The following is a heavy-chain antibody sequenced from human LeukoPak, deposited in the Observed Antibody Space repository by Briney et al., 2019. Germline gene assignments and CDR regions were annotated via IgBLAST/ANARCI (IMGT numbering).Heavy chain of an antibody. Sequence: SETLSLTCAVSGGPFSGYFWSWIRQSSGKGLEWIGEIHNSGTTNYNPSLNSRVTISEDTSKNQFYLNPSSVTAADTAVYYCARRYYYNLGSFPYDFWGQGTLVNVSS. V-gene: IGHV4-34*01. CDR2: IHNSGTT. D-gene: IGHD3-10*01. J-gene: IGHJ4*02. CDR3: ARRYYYNLGSFPYDF. CDR1: GGPFSGYF.